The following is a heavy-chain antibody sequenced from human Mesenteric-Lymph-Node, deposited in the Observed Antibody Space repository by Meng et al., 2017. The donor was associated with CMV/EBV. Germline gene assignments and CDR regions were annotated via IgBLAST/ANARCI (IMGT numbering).Heavy chain of an antibody. CDR1: GYTFTGYY. V-gene: IGHV1-2*02. D-gene: IGHD1-26*01. Sequence: ASVKVSCKASGYTFTGYYMHWVRQAPGQGLEWMGWINPNSGGTNYAQKFQGRVTMTRDTSISTAYMELSRLRSDDTAVYYCARTVYSGSLQGYYYYYGMDVWGQGTTVTVSS. J-gene: IGHJ6*02. CDR2: INPNSGGT. CDR3: ARTVYSGSLQGYYYYYGMDV.